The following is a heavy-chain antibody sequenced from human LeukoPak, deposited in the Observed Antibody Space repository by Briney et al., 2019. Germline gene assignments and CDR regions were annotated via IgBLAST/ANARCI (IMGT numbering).Heavy chain of an antibody. Sequence: ASVKVSCKSSGYTFTSYDISWVRQAPGQGLEWMGWISTYSDKKSYAQKLQGRVTMTTDTSTSTAYMDLTSLSSDDTAMYYCASGGFGYSSSSGPDYWGQGTLVTVSS. V-gene: IGHV1-18*01. D-gene: IGHD6-6*01. CDR1: GYTFTSYD. CDR3: ASGGFGYSSSSGPDY. J-gene: IGHJ4*02. CDR2: ISTYSDKK.